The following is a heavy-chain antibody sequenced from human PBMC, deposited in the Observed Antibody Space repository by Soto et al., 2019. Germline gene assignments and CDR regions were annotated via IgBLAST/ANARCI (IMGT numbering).Heavy chain of an antibody. D-gene: IGHD2-15*01. CDR3: ARDRIVVVVAAPDAFDI. CDR1: GYTFTTYG. Sequence: QVQLVQSGAEVKKPGASVKVSCKASGYTFTTYGITWVRQAPGQGLEWMGWISAYNGNTNYAQKVQGRVTMTTDTSTRTAYMELRSLRSDDTAVYYCARDRIVVVVAAPDAFDIWGQGTMVTVSS. V-gene: IGHV1-18*01. CDR2: ISAYNGNT. J-gene: IGHJ3*02.